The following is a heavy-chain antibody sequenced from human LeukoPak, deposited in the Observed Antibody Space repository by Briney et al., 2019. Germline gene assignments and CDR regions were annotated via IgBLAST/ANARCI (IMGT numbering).Heavy chain of an antibody. J-gene: IGHJ4*02. CDR2: IYWDDDM. V-gene: IGHV2-5*02. CDR1: GFSLSTSGEG. CDR3: AHRRYGDYTYFDY. Sequence: SGPTLVKPTQPLTLTCTFPGFSLSTSGEGVGWIRQPPGKALEWLALIYWDDDMRYNPSLKSRLTATKDTSKNQVVLTMTSMDPVDTATYYCAHRRYGDYTYFDYWGQGTLVTVSS. D-gene: IGHD4-17*01.